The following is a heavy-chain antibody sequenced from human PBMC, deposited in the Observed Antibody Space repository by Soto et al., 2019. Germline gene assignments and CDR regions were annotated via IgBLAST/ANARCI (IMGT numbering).Heavy chain of an antibody. D-gene: IGHD1-1*01. J-gene: IGHJ6*02. CDR2: IIPIFGTA. CDR1: GGTFSSYA. V-gene: IGHV1-69*01. Sequence: QVQLVQSGAAVKKPGSSVKVSCKASGGTFSSYAISWVRQAPGQGLEWMGGIIPIFGTANYAQKFQGRVTSTADESTSTAYMELSSLRSEDTAVYYCARDEERRIAKSNSYYYYYGMDIWGQGTTVTVSS. CDR3: ARDEERRIAKSNSYYYYYGMDI.